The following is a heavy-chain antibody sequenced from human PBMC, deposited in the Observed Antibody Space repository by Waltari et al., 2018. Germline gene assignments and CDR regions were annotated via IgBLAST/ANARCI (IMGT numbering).Heavy chain of an antibody. CDR1: GTSVSTFD. Sequence: QVHLVQSGAEVRQPGASVQASCKTDGTSVSTFDINWVRLVAGKGLEWLGWMSPHSGNTGYAKKFQVRGTMTRDTHLGTAYMECSSMRSDDTAVYYCAREGAVNFGFTHWGQGTLVTVSS. CDR3: AREGAVNFGFTH. D-gene: IGHD3-10*01. V-gene: IGHV1-8*01. CDR2: MSPHSGNT. J-gene: IGHJ4*02.